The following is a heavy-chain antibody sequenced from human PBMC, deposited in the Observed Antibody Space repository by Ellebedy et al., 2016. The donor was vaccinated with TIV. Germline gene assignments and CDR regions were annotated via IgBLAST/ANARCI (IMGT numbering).Heavy chain of an antibody. V-gene: IGHV3-7*03. Sequence: GESLKISCAASGFTFSKYAMSWVRRAPGKGLEWVANIKQDGSVDSVEGRFIISRDNAKNSLYLRINSPRAEDTAVYYCARAVSSSWYFDLWGRGTLVTVSS. D-gene: IGHD2/OR15-2a*01. CDR3: ARAVSSSWYFDL. CDR1: GFTFSKYA. J-gene: IGHJ2*01. CDR2: IKQDGS.